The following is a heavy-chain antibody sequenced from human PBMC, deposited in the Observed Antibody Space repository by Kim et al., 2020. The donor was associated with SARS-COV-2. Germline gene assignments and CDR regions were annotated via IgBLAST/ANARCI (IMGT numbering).Heavy chain of an antibody. CDR3: AREPGGTGSGTSLYGKDV. CDR2: IWHDGSNE. Sequence: GGSLRLSCAASGFSFSLYGMQWVRQTPGKGLEWVAVIWHDGSNEFYGDSVRGRFTVSRDNSNNMLYLQMNSLRADDTGVYYCAREPGGTGSGTSLYGKDVCGQGTAATVSS. CDR1: GFSFSLYG. D-gene: IGHD3-10*01. V-gene: IGHV3-33*01. J-gene: IGHJ6*02.